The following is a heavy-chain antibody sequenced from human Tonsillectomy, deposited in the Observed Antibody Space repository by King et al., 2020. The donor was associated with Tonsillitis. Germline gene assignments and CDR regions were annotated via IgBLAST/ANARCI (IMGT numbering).Heavy chain of an antibody. J-gene: IGHJ4*02. V-gene: IGHV3-7*01. CDR1: GFTFSTYW. Sequence: VQLVESGGGLVQPGGSLRLSCAASGFTFSTYWMSWVRQAPGKGLEWVANIKQDGSEKYYVDSVKCRFTISRDNAKNSLYLQMNSLRADDTAVYYCTRDSMTSVTTGDFWGQGTLVTVSS. CDR3: TRDSMTSVTTGDF. CDR2: IKQDGSEK. D-gene: IGHD4-17*01.